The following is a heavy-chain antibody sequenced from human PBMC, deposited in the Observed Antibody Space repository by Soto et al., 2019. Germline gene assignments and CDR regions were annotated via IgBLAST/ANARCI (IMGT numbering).Heavy chain of an antibody. Sequence: PGGSLRLSCAASGFTFSSYAMSWVRQAPGKGLEWVSAISGSGGNTYYADSVKGRFTISRDNSKNTLYLQMNSLRAEDTAVYYCAQGVAAAGTSSWFDPWGQGTLVTVSS. CDR1: GFTFSSYA. V-gene: IGHV3-23*01. D-gene: IGHD6-13*01. J-gene: IGHJ5*02. CDR3: AQGVAAAGTSSWFDP. CDR2: ISGSGGNT.